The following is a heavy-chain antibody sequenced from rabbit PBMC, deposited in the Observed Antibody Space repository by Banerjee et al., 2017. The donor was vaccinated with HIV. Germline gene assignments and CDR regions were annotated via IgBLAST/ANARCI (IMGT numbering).Heavy chain of an antibody. J-gene: IGHJ4*01. Sequence: QEQLVESGGGLVTLGGSLKLSCKASGIDFSTYGISWVRQAPGKGLEWIACINADTPDNRCYATWAKGRFTISKTSSTTVTLQMTSLTVADTATYFCARVYPDSRYFNLWGPGTLVTVS. D-gene: IGHD8-1*01. V-gene: IGHV1S45*01. CDR3: ARVYPDSRYFNL. CDR1: GIDFSTYG. CDR2: INADTPDNR.